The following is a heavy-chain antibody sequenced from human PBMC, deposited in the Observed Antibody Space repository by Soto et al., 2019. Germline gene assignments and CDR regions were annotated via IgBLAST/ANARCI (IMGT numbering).Heavy chain of an antibody. V-gene: IGHV4-59*01. Sequence: SETLSLTCTVSGGSISSYYWSWIRQPPGKGLEWIGYIYYSGSTNYNPSLKSRVTISVDTSKNQFSLKLSSVTAADTAVHYCAREVAGGYFDYWGQGTLVTVSS. CDR1: GGSISSYY. CDR2: IYYSGST. J-gene: IGHJ4*02. D-gene: IGHD3-16*01. CDR3: AREVAGGYFDY.